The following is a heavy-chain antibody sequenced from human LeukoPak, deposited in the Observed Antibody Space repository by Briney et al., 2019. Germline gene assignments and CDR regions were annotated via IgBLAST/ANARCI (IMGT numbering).Heavy chain of an antibody. CDR3: ARVPVLLGSSGYYYPYYYYGMDV. CDR1: GFTFSSYA. V-gene: IGHV3-30-3*01. D-gene: IGHD3-22*01. J-gene: IGHJ6*02. CDR2: ISYDGSNK. Sequence: GRSLRLSCAASGFTFSSYAMHGVRQAPGKGLEWVAVISYDGSNKYYADSVKGRFTISRDNSKNTLYLQMNSLRAEDTAVYYCARVPVLLGSSGYYYPYYYYGMDVWGQGTTVTVSS.